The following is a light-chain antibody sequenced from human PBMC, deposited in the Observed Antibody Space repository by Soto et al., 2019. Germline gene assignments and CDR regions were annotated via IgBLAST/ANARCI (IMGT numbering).Light chain of an antibody. CDR2: AAS. Sequence: DIQMTQSPSSLSASVGDRVTITCRASQSISTYLNWYQQKPGKAPKLLIYAASSLQSGVPSRFSGSGSGTDFTLTINNLQPEDFATYYCQQSYSTPFTFGGGTKVEIK. V-gene: IGKV1-39*01. CDR1: QSISTY. J-gene: IGKJ4*01. CDR3: QQSYSTPFT.